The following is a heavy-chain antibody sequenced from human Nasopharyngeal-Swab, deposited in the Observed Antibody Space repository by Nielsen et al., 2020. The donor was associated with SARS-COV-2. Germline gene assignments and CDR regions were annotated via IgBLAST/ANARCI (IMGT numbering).Heavy chain of an antibody. CDR1: GGSISSSNYY. CDR3: AREPLVDGLDDY. CDR2: IYDGWST. D-gene: IGHD5-12*01. V-gene: IGHV4-39*02. J-gene: IGHJ4*02. Sequence: SETLSLTCTVSGGSISSSNYYWGWIRQSPGKGLEWIGSIYDGWSTYYNPSLNSRVTITVDTSKNHFSLRLSSVTAADTAVYYCAREPLVDGLDDYWGQGTLVTVSS.